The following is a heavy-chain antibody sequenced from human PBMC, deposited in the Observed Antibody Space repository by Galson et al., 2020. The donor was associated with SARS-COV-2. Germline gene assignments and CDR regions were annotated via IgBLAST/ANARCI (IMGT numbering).Heavy chain of an antibody. Sequence: SETLSLTCTVSGGSISSGGYYWSWIRQHPGKGLEWIGYIYYSGSTYYNPSLKSRVTISVDTSKNQFSLKLSSVTAADTAVYYCASIAQYQPDGKPHYWYFDLWGRGTLVTVSS. CDR3: ASIAQYQPDGKPHYWYFDL. D-gene: IGHD2-2*01. V-gene: IGHV4-31*03. CDR1: GGSISSGGYY. CDR2: IYYSGST. J-gene: IGHJ2*01.